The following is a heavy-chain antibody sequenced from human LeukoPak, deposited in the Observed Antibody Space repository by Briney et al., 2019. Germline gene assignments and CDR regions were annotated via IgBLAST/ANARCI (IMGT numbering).Heavy chain of an antibody. V-gene: IGHV3-21*01. J-gene: IGHJ5*02. CDR2: ISSSSSYI. CDR1: GFTFSSYS. CDR3: ARVRTLNWFDP. Sequence: GGSLRLSCAASGFTFSSYSMTWVRQAPGKGLEWVSSISSSSSYIYYADSVKGRFTISRDNAKNSLYLQMNSLRAEDTAVYYCARVRTLNWFDPWGQGTLVTVSS.